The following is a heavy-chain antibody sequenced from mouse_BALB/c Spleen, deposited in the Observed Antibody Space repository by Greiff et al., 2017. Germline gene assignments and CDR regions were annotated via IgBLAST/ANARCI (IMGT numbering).Heavy chain of an antibody. CDR1: GYAFTNYL. CDR3: ARGEGRGDY. D-gene: IGHD3-3*01. V-gene: IGHV1-54*01. J-gene: IGHJ2*01. CDR2: INPGSGGT. Sequence: VQLVESGAELVRPGTSVKVSCKASGYAFTNYLIEWVKQRPGQGLEWIGVINPGSGGTNYNEKFKGKATLTADKSSSTAYMQLSSLTSDDSAVYFCARGEGRGDYWGQGTTLTVSS.